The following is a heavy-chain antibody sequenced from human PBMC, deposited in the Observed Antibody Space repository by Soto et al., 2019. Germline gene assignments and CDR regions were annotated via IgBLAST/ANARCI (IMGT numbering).Heavy chain of an antibody. CDR1: GFTISNNY. J-gene: IGHJ6*02. D-gene: IGHD1-26*01. CDR2: IYSGDST. V-gene: IGHV3-53*01. Sequence: EVQLVESGGGLVQPGGSLRLSCAASGFTISNNYMNWVRQAPGKGLEWVSFIYSGDSTNYADSVKGRFTISRDNSKNTVYLQLKTLRAEGTAVYFGAGGGGATGEYYYHYYTLDVWGQGTTVTVSS. CDR3: AGGGGATGEYYYHYYTLDV.